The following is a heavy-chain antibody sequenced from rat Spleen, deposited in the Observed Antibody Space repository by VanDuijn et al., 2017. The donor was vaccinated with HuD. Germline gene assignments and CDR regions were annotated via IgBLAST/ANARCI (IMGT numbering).Heavy chain of an antibody. CDR2: IDYSGST. Sequence: EVQLQESGPGLVKPSQSLSLTCSVTGYSITSNYWGWIRKFPRNKMEWMGYIDYSGSTTYNPSLKSRISITRDTSRNQFFLQLNSVSPEDTATYYCARGPVDYWGQGVMGTVSS. CDR3: ARGPVDY. CDR1: GYSITSNY. V-gene: IGHV3-1*01. J-gene: IGHJ2*01.